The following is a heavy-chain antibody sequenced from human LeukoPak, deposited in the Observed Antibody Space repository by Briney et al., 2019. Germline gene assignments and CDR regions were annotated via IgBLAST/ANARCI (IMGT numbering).Heavy chain of an antibody. V-gene: IGHV1-8*01. CDR1: GYTFTSYD. D-gene: IGHD3-22*01. J-gene: IGHJ4*02. CDR3: ARASRDSRRTQSH. Sequence: ASVKVSCKASGYTFTSYDINWVRQATGQGLEWMGGMNPNSGNTGYAQKFQGRVTMTRNTSISTAYMELSSLRSEDTAVYYCARASRDSRRTQSHWGQGTLVTVSS. CDR2: MNPNSGNT.